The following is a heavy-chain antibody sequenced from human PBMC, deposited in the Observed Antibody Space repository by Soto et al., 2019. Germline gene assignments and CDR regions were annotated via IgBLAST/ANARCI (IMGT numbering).Heavy chain of an antibody. D-gene: IGHD6-6*01. CDR2: INAGNGNT. CDR1: GCTFSSYT. Sequence: GSAVKVSCKASGCTFSSYTISWVRQAPGQRLEWMGWINAGNGNTKYSQKFQGRVTITRDKSASTAYMELSSLRSEDTAVYYCARGYILEQLGDFWGQGTMVPVSS. J-gene: IGHJ4*02. CDR3: ARGYILEQLGDF. V-gene: IGHV1-3*01.